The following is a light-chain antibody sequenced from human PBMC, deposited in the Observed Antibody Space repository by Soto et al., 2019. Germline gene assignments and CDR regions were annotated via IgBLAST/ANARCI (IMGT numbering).Light chain of an antibody. V-gene: IGLV2-14*01. CDR1: SSDIGGYNY. CDR3: QSYDSSLSGWV. J-gene: IGLJ3*02. Sequence: QSALTQPASVSGSPGQSITISCTGTSSDIGGYNYVSWYQHHPGKAPKLIIYEVSYRPSGVPDRFSGSKSGTSASLAITGLQAEDEADYYCQSYDSSLSGWVFGGGTKLTVL. CDR2: EVS.